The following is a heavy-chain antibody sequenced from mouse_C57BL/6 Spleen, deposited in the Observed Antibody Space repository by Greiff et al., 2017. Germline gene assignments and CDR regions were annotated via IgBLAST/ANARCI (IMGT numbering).Heavy chain of an antibody. V-gene: IGHV1-59*01. CDR3: ARRDWVDY. CDR2: IDPSDSYT. J-gene: IGHJ2*01. CDR1: GYTFTSYW. D-gene: IGHD4-1*01. Sequence: QVQLQQPGAELVRPGTSVKLSCKASGYTFTSYWMHWVKQRPGQGLEWIGVIDPSDSYTNYNQKFKGKATLTVDTSSITAYMQLSSLTSEDSAVYYCARRDWVDYWGQGTTLTVSS.